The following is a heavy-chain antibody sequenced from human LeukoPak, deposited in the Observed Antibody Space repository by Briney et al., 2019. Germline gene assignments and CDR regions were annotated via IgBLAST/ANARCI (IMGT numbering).Heavy chain of an antibody. CDR1: GFTFSSYE. Sequence: GRSLRLSCAASGFTFSSYEMNWVRQAPGKGLEWVSYISSSGSTIYYADSVKGRFTISRDNAKNSLYLQMNSLRAEDTAVYYCASTTKYGDRNDYWGQGTLVTVSS. CDR2: ISSSGSTI. J-gene: IGHJ4*02. CDR3: ASTTKYGDRNDY. V-gene: IGHV3-48*03. D-gene: IGHD4-17*01.